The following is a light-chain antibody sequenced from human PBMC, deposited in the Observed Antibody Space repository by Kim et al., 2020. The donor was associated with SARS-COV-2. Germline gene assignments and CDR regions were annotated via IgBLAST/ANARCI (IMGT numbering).Light chain of an antibody. J-gene: IGLJ3*02. CDR2: SNN. CDR3: AVWDDSLKQGV. CDR1: SSNIGSNN. V-gene: IGLV1-44*01. Sequence: QSVLTQPPSASGIPGQRVTISCSGSSSNIGSNNVVWYQLLPGAVPNLLIYSNNQRPSGIPDRFSGSRSGPSASLAISGLQSGDEADYYCAVWDDSLKQGVFGGGTQLTVL.